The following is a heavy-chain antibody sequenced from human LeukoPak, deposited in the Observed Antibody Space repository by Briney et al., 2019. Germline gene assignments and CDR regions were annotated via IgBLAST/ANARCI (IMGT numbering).Heavy chain of an antibody. D-gene: IGHD3-10*01. CDR3: ARRSRLLWFGKTLDY. J-gene: IGHJ4*02. CDR2: INHSGST. CDR1: GGSFSGYY. Sequence: SETPSLTCAVYGGSFSGYYWSWIRQPPGKGLEWIGEINHSGSTNYNPSLKSRVTISVDTSKNQFSLKLSSVTAADTAVYYCARRSRLLWFGKTLDYWGQGTLVTVSS. V-gene: IGHV4-34*01.